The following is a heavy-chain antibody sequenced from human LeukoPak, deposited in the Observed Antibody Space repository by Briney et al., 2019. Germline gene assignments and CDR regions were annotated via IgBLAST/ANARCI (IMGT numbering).Heavy chain of an antibody. J-gene: IGHJ5*02. CDR2: IYTSGST. V-gene: IGHV4-61*02. CDR3: AREMGDYYDSSGYYYVWFDP. D-gene: IGHD3-22*01. Sequence: SQTLSLTCTVSGGSISSGSYYWSWIRQPAGKGLEWIGRIYTSGSTNYNPSLKSRVTISVDTSKNQFSLKLSSVTAADTAVYYCAREMGDYYDSSGYYYVWFDPWGQGTLVTVSS. CDR1: GGSISSGSYY.